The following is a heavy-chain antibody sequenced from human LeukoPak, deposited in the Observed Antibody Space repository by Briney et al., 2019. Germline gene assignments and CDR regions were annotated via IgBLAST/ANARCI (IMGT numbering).Heavy chain of an antibody. CDR3: ARIRNPSGRYYFDS. CDR1: GFSLSTSGMC. CDR2: IDWDDDK. Sequence: SGPALVKPTQTLTLTCTFSGFSLSTSGMCVSWIRQPPGKALESLALIDWDDDKYYSTSLKTRLTISKDTSKNQVVLTMTNMDPVDTATYYCARIRNPSGRYYFDSWGQGTLVTVSS. J-gene: IGHJ4*02. V-gene: IGHV2-70*01. D-gene: IGHD1-26*01.